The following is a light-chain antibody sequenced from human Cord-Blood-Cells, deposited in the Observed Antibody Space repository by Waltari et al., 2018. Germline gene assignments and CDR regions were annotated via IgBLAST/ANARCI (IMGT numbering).Light chain of an antibody. V-gene: IGKV1-39*01. J-gene: IGKJ2*03. CDR3: QQSYSTPDS. CDR2: AAS. CDR1: QSTSSY. Sequence: DIQMTQSPSSLSASVGDRVTITCRASQSTSSYLNWYQQKPGKAPKLLIYAASSLQSGVPSRFSGSGSGRDFTLTISSLQPEDFATYYGQQSYSTPDSFGQGTKLEIK.